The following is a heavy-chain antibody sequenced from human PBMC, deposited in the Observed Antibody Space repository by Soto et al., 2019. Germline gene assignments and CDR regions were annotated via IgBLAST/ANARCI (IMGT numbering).Heavy chain of an antibody. CDR1: GFTSDDYG. J-gene: IGHJ3*02. CDR2: ISWNSGTI. D-gene: IGHD4-17*01. V-gene: IGHV3-9*02. Sequence: EVQLVESGGGLVQPGRSLRLSCAASGFTSDDYGMHWVRQAPGKGLEWVSGISWNSGTIGYADSVKDRFTISRDNAKNSLYLQMNSLRVEDTALYYCVKDGQGYGDFFDMWGQGTMVTVSS. CDR3: VKDGQGYGDFFDM.